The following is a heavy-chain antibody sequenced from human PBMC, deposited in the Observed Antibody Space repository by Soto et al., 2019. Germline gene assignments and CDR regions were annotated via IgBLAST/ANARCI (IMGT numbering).Heavy chain of an antibody. CDR3: TRVGSNYAFDY. V-gene: IGHV3-49*03. J-gene: IGHJ4*02. CDR1: GFTFGDYA. Sequence: PGGYLRLSCTASGFTFGDYAMSWFRQAPGKGLEWVGFIRSKAYGGTTEYAASVKGRFTISRDDSKSIAYLQMNSLKTEDTAVYYCTRVGSNYAFDYWGQGTLVTVYS. D-gene: IGHD4-4*01. CDR2: IRSKAYGGTT.